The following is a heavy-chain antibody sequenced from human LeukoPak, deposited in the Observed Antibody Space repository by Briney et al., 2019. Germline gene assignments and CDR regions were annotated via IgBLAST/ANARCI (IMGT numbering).Heavy chain of an antibody. CDR1: GFAFNSHW. CDR3: ARDMVPAGIAFDY. V-gene: IGHV3-7*03. CDR2: INQGGSEK. Sequence: GGSLRLSCTASGFAFNSHWMGWVRQAPGKGLEWLANINQGGSEKYYVDSVKGRFTISRDNAKNSLYLQMNSLRAEDTAVYYCARDMVPAGIAFDYWGQGALVTVSS. J-gene: IGHJ4*02. D-gene: IGHD2-2*01.